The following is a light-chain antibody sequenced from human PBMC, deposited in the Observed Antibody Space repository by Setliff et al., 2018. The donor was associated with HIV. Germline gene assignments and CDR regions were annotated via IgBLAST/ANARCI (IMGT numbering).Light chain of an antibody. CDR2: SVT. V-gene: IGLV2-14*03. CDR3: PSHRDTNTLEV. CDR1: NSDIGSHDY. Sequence: QSVLTQPASVSGSPGQSITISCSGTNSDIGSHDYVSWYQQHPGKAPKLIIFSVTYRPSGVSDRFSGSKSGNTASLTISGLQPEDEADYYCPSHRDTNTLEVFGTGTKVTVL. J-gene: IGLJ1*01.